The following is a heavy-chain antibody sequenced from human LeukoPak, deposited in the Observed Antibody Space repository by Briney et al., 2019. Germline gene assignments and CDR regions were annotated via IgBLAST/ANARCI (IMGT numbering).Heavy chain of an antibody. V-gene: IGHV3-21*01. D-gene: IGHD3-10*01. CDR1: GFTFSTYS. Sequence: GGSPRLSCAASGFTFSTYSMNWVRQAPGKGLEWVSFISGGGSYIYYAESVKGRFTISRDNAKDSLYLQMNSLRAEDTAIYYCARDRVASGRFGEVASWGQGTLVTVSS. CDR3: ARDRVASGRFGEVAS. J-gene: IGHJ5*02. CDR2: ISGGGSYI.